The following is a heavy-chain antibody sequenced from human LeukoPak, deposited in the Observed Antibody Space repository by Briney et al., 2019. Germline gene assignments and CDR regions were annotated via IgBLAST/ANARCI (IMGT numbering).Heavy chain of an antibody. D-gene: IGHD1-26*01. CDR3: ARTVVGDIDY. CDR2: ISSSSSTI. V-gene: IGHV3-48*01. Sequence: GGSLRLSCAASGFTFSSYSMNWVRQAPGKGLEWVSYISSSSSTIYYADSVKGRFTISRDNAKNSLYLQMNSLRAEDTAVYYCARTVVGDIDYWGQGTLVTDSS. CDR1: GFTFSSYS. J-gene: IGHJ4*02.